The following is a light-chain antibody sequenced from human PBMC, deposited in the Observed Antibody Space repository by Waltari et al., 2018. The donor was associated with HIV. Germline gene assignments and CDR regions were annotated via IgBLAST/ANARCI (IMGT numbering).Light chain of an antibody. Sequence: SYILTQSPSVSVAPGKTAKISCGGSNVGSKRVHWYQQKPGQAPLLVIYDDAARPSGIPARFSGSNSGNTATLTITRVEVGDEADYYCQVWDFTTDHVVFGGGTKLTVL. CDR3: QVWDFTTDHVV. V-gene: IGLV3-21*03. CDR1: NVGSKR. CDR2: DDA. J-gene: IGLJ3*02.